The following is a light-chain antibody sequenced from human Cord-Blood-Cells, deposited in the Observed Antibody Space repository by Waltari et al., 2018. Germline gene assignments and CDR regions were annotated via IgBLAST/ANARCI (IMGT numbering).Light chain of an antibody. CDR3: AAWDDSLSGRV. V-gene: IGLV1-47*01. Sequence: HSVLTHPPSASGTPGHRLPLSRSGRTSHIGSNSVYCYQQLPGTAPNLLIYSNNQWPSGVPDRFSGSKSGTSASLAISGLRSEDEADYYCAAWDDSLSGRVFGGGTNLTVL. J-gene: IGLJ3*02. CDR1: TSHIGSNS. CDR2: SNN.